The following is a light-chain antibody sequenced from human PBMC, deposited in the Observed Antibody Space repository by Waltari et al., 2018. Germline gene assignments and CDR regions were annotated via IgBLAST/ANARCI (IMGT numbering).Light chain of an antibody. CDR3: QQYNTYSS. CDR2: KAS. V-gene: IGKV1-5*03. J-gene: IGKJ2*03. Sequence: DIQMTQSPSTLSASVGDTILITCRASQSISNYLAWYQQKPGKAPKLLIYKASSSGSGVPSRFSGSGSGTEFTLTISSLQPDDFATYYCQQYNTYSSFGQGTKLEIK. CDR1: QSISNY.